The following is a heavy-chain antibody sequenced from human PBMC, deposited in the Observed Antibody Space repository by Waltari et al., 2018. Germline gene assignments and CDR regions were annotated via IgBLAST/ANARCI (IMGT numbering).Heavy chain of an antibody. J-gene: IGHJ4*02. CDR3: ARDLVLAAGTRDY. D-gene: IGHD6-13*01. CDR1: GFTFNTYG. V-gene: IGHV3-33*01. Sequence: QVQLVESGGGVVQSGRSLRLSCAASGFTFNTYGMHCVRQAPGKGLVWVAIIWSYGNTKYYADSVRGRFTISRDNSKNTLFLQMNSLRAEDTAVYYCARDLVLAAGTRDYWGQGTLVVVSS. CDR2: IWSYGNTK.